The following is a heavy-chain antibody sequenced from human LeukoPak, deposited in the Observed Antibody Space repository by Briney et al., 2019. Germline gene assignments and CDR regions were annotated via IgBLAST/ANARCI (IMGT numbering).Heavy chain of an antibody. J-gene: IGHJ4*02. D-gene: IGHD2-15*01. CDR2: IRQDGSEK. Sequence: GGALRLSCAASGFPFCRYWVTLVRQAAGKGLEWVASIRQDGSEKYYVDSVKGRVTISRDNAENSLYLQMHSLRAEDTAVYYCARDGGYYSGGTCYSTHWGRGTLVIVSS. V-gene: IGHV3-7*01. CDR3: ARDGGYYSGGTCYSTH. CDR1: GFPFCRYW.